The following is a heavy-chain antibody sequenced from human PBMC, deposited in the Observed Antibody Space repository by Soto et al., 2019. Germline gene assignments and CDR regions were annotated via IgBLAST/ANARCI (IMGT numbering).Heavy chain of an antibody. J-gene: IGHJ4*02. V-gene: IGHV1-18*01. D-gene: IGHD5-12*01. CDR2: ISAYNGNT. CDR3: ARDRWRDGYDYGPDF. Sequence: ASVKVSCMASGYTFTSYGISWVRQAPGQGLEWMGWISAYNGNTSYAQKFQGRVTMTTDTSTSTAYMELRSLRSDDTAVYYCARDRWRDGYDYGPDFWGQGTLVTVSS. CDR1: GYTFTSYG.